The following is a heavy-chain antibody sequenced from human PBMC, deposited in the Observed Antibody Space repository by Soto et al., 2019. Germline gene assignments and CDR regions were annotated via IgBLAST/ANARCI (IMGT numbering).Heavy chain of an antibody. J-gene: IGHJ6*03. V-gene: IGHV3-23*01. CDR1: GFSFSTYG. D-gene: IGHD3-16*01. CDR3: VKFRGRAYHYYYMDV. CDR2: YGGSGGST. Sequence: DVQLLESGGGLGQRGGSLRLSCAASGFSFSTYGMTWVRQAPGKGLEWVSYGGSGGSTYYADSVKGRFTISRDNSKNTLYLQMKSVRAEDTAVYFCVKFRGRAYHYYYMDVWGNGTTVTVPS.